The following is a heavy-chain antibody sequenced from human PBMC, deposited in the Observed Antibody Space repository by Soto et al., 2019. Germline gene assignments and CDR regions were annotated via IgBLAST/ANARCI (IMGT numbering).Heavy chain of an antibody. V-gene: IGHV3-21*01. D-gene: IGHD1-1*01. Sequence: EVQLVESGGGLVKPGGSLRLSCAASGFTFSTYSMNWVRQAPGKGLEWVSSISSSSDYIYYADSVKGRFTISRDNAKNSLYLQMNSLSDEDPAVYYCASGGTTGTTATNWFDPWGQGTLVTVSS. CDR1: GFTFSTYS. CDR3: ASGGTTGTTATNWFDP. CDR2: ISSSSDYI. J-gene: IGHJ5*02.